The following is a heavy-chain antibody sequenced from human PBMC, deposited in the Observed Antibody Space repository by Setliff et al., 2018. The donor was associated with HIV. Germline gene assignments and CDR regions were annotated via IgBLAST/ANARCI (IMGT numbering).Heavy chain of an antibody. CDR3: ARGSLRGVLALGMDV. CDR2: ATGSVNI. D-gene: IGHD3-10*01. Sequence: GGSLRLSCAASGFTFSSYAMSWVRQAPGKGLEWVSAATGSVNIFYADSVKGRFTISRDNAKNSLYLQMNSLRAEDTAIYYCARGSLRGVLALGMDVWGQGTTVTV. J-gene: IGHJ6*02. V-gene: IGHV3-21*01. CDR1: GFTFSSYA.